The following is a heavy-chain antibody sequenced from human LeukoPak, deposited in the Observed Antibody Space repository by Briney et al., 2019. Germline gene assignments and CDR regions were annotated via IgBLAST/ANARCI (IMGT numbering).Heavy chain of an antibody. Sequence: GSLRLSCAASGFTFSSNSMNWVRQPPGKGLEWIGTVFYSGRTYYNSSLQSRVTISVDTSKNQFSLRLSSVTPADTAIYYCARLSNDYGDYEGHYWGQGTLVTVSP. CDR2: VFYSGRT. V-gene: IGHV4-39*01. CDR1: GFTFSSNSMN. J-gene: IGHJ4*02. D-gene: IGHD4-17*01. CDR3: ARLSNDYGDYEGHY.